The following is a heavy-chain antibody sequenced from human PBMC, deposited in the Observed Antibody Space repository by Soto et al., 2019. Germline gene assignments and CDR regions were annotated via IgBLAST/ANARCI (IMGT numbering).Heavy chain of an antibody. CDR1: GFSFSDYS. CDR2: IDLSGTNT. J-gene: IGHJ4*01. Sequence: GGSLRLSCAASGFSFSDYSMNWVRQAPGKGLEWVAFIDLSGTNTDYRESVKGRFTLSKDKSMKTVYLQMNSLRVEDAAVYYCTKTRFPDGFYPFDYGG. CDR3: TKTRFPDGFYPFDY. V-gene: IGHV3-23*05. D-gene: IGHD3-10*01.